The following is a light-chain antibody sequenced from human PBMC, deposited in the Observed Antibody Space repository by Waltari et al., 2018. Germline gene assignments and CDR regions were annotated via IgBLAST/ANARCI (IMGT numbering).Light chain of an antibody. Sequence: QSALTQPASVSGSPGQSITISCTGTSSDVGTYTLVSWYQQHPDKAPKLMIYEGTKRPSGVSNRFSGSKSGNTASLTISGLQAEDEAHYYCCSYAGGRPHVVFGGGTQLTVL. CDR2: EGT. CDR3: CSYAGGRPHVV. V-gene: IGLV2-23*01. CDR1: SSDVGTYTL. J-gene: IGLJ2*01.